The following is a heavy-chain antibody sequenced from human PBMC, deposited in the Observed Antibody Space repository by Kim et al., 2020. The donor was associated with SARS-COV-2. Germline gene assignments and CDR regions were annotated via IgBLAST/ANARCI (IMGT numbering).Heavy chain of an antibody. J-gene: IGHJ6*03. V-gene: IGHV4-34*01. CDR3: AGAEYSSSWYWFRYYMYG. CDR2: INHSGST. CDR1: GGSFSGYY. Sequence: SETLSLTCAVYGGSFSGYYWSWIRQPPGKGLEWIGEINHSGSTNYNPSLKSRVTISVDTSKNQFSLKLSSVTAADTAVYYCAGAEYSSSWYWFRYYMYG. D-gene: IGHD6-13*01.